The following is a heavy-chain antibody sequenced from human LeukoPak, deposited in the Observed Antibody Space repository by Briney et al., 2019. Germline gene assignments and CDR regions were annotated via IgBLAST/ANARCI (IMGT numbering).Heavy chain of an antibody. Sequence: GASVKVSCKASGYTFTGYYTHWVRQAPGQGLEWMGWINPNSGGTNYAQKFQGRVTMTRDTSISTAYMELSRLRSDDTAVYYCATNRGYDYGGPGTWYYFDYWGQGTLVTVSS. CDR1: GYTFTGYY. J-gene: IGHJ4*02. CDR2: INPNSGGT. D-gene: IGHD4-23*01. V-gene: IGHV1-2*02. CDR3: ATNRGYDYGGPGTWYYFDY.